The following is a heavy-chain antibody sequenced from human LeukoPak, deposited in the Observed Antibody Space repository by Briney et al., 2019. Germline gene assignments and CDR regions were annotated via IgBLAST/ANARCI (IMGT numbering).Heavy chain of an antibody. V-gene: IGHV1-2*06. CDR1: GYTFTGSY. J-gene: IGHJ4*02. CDR2: LSTNNGAT. Sequence: ASVKVSCKDSGYTFTGSYIHWVRQAPGQGLEWMGRLSTNNGATNYAQKFQGRVTMTRDTSITTAYMELTRLTSDDTAVYYCARGGQPPGWGQGTLVTVSS. CDR3: ARGGQPPG. D-gene: IGHD5-12*01.